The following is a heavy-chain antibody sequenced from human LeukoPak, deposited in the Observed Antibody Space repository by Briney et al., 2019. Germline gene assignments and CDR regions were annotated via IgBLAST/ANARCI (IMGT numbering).Heavy chain of an antibody. J-gene: IGHJ5*02. CDR3: ASKGNDFWSGYPNWFDP. CDR2: ISGSGGST. CDR1: GFTFSSYA. V-gene: IGHV3-23*01. D-gene: IGHD3-3*01. Sequence: PGGSLRLSCAASGFTFSSYAMSWVRQAPGKGLEWVSAISGSGGSTYYADSVKGRFTIPRDNSKNTLYLQMNSLRAEDTAVYYCASKGNDFWSGYPNWFDPWGQGTLVTVSS.